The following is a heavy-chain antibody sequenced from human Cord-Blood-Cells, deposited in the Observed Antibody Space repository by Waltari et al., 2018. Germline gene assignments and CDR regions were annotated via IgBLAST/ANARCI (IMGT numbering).Heavy chain of an antibody. CDR3: ASGQWELRVYDY. CDR1: GYSISSGYY. CDR2: IYHSGST. Sequence: QVQLQESDPGLVKPSETLSLTCAVSGYSISSGYYWGWIRQPPGKGLEWIGSIYHSGSTYYNPSLKSRVTISVDTSKNQFSLKLSSVTAADTAVYYCASGQWELRVYDYWGQGTLVTVSS. V-gene: IGHV4-38-2*01. J-gene: IGHJ4*02. D-gene: IGHD1-26*01.